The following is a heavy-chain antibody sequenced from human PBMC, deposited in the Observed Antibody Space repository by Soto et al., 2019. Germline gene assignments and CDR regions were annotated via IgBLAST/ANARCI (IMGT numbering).Heavy chain of an antibody. CDR1: GYTFTSYY. V-gene: IGHV1-46*01. D-gene: IGHD2-2*01. Sequence: QVQLVQSGAEVKKSGASVKVSCKASGYTFTSYYMHWVRQAPGQGLEWMGIINPSGGSTRFAQKFQARVTLTRDTSTSTVYMELSSLRSDDTAVYYCARDRCDTTSCYECDYWGQGTLVTVSS. CDR2: INPSGGST. CDR3: ARDRCDTTSCYECDY. J-gene: IGHJ4*02.